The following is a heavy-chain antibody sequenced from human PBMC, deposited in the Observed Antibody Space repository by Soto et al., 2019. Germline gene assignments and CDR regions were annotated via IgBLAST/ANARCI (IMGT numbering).Heavy chain of an antibody. V-gene: IGHV4-31*03. Sequence: QVQLQESGPGLLKPSQTLSLTCTVSGGSISSGGYYWSWIRQHPGKGLEWIGYIYYSGSTYYNPSLKSRVTISVDTSKNQFSLKLSSVTAADTAVYYCARGWTYYYDSSGYYPFDYWGQGTLVTVSS. CDR3: ARGWTYYYDSSGYYPFDY. J-gene: IGHJ4*02. CDR2: IYYSGST. D-gene: IGHD3-22*01. CDR1: GGSISSGGYY.